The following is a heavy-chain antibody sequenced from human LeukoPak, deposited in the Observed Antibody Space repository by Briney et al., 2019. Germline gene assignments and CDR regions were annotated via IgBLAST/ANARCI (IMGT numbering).Heavy chain of an antibody. Sequence: SETLSLTCTVSGGSISSGGYYWSWIRQHPGKGLEWIGYIYYSGSTYYNPSLKSRITISVDTSKNQFSLKLSSVTAADTAVYYCARDLGYCSSTSCRYFDYWGQGTLVTVSS. CDR1: GGSISSGGYY. CDR2: IYYSGST. V-gene: IGHV4-31*03. CDR3: ARDLGYCSSTSCRYFDY. D-gene: IGHD2-2*01. J-gene: IGHJ4*02.